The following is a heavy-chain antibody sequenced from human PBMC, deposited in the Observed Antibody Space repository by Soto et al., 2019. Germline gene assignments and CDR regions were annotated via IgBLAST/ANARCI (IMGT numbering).Heavy chain of an antibody. CDR3: VFPGIAAARRAPRGDY. J-gene: IGHJ4*02. CDR1: GFTFSSYA. D-gene: IGHD6-13*01. Sequence: EVQLVESGGGLVQPGGSLRLSCSASGFTFSSYAMHWVRQAPGKGLEYVSAISSNGGSTYYADSVKGRFTISRDNSKNTLYLQMSSLRAEDTAVYYCVFPGIAAARRAPRGDYWGQGTLVTVSS. CDR2: ISSNGGST. V-gene: IGHV3-64D*06.